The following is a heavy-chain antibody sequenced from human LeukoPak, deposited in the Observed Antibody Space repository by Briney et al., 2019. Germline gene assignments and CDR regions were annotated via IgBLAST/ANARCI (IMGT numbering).Heavy chain of an antibody. CDR3: ARDWGSTGYDLYDS. V-gene: IGHV3-7*01. Sequence: PGGSLRLSCAASGFIFSNYWMTWVRQAPGKGLEWVAHIRQDESERHYVDSVKDRFTISRDNAKNSLDLQMDSLRAEDTAVYYCARDWGSTGYDLYDSWGQGTLVTVSS. J-gene: IGHJ4*02. CDR1: GFIFSNYW. CDR2: IRQDESER. D-gene: IGHD5-12*01.